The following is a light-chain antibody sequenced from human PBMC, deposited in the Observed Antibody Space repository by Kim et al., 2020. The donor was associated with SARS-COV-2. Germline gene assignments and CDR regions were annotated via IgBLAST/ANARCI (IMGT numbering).Light chain of an antibody. CDR1: RSNIGTNY. Sequence: QSVLTQSPSASGTPGQRVTISCSGSRSNIGTNYVYSYRQFPGADPKILILNDNQRPAGVPDRFSGSKSGASASLAISGVRSEDEADYYCATWDDNLHGLAFGGGTKVTVL. CDR3: ATWDDNLHGLA. CDR2: NDN. J-gene: IGLJ2*01. V-gene: IGLV1-47*02.